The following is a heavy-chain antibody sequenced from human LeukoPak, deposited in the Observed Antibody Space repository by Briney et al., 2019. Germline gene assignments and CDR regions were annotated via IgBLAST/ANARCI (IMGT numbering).Heavy chain of an antibody. V-gene: IGHV1-18*01. D-gene: IGHD2-2*01. CDR2: ISAYNGNT. Sequence: GASVKVSCKASGYTFTSYGISWVRQALGQGLEWMGWISAYNGNTNYAQKLQGRVTMTTDTSTSTAYMELRSLRSDDTAVYYCARGAGYCSSTSCYVFSVDYYYYGMDVWGQGTTVTVSS. J-gene: IGHJ6*02. CDR1: GYTFTSYG. CDR3: ARGAGYCSSTSCYVFSVDYYYYGMDV.